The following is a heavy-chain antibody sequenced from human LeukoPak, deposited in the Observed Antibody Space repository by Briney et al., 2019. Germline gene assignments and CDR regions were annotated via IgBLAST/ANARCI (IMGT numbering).Heavy chain of an antibody. CDR1: GFTFSDWY. CDR3: ARGHYGLDV. J-gene: IGHJ6*02. CDR2: IDMSGRTV. Sequence: GGSLRLSCAASGFTFSDWYMSWIRQAPGKGLEWVSYIDMSGRTVYYADSVKGRFTISRDNARNSLYLQMSSLRAEDTAVYYCARGHYGLDVWGQGTTVTVSS. V-gene: IGHV3-11*01.